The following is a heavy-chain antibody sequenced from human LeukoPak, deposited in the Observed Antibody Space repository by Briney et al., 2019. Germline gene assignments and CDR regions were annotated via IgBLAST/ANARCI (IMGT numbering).Heavy chain of an antibody. J-gene: IGHJ5*02. CDR2: IFPADSDT. V-gene: IGHV5-51*01. Sequence: GESLKISCKTSEYSFTSYWIGWVRQMPGKGLEWMGTIFPADSDTRYSPSFQGQVTISADKSISTAYLQWSSLKASDTAMYYCARRAYYDSSGYNWFDPWGQGTLVTVSS. CDR3: ARRAYYDSSGYNWFDP. CDR1: EYSFTSYW. D-gene: IGHD3-22*01.